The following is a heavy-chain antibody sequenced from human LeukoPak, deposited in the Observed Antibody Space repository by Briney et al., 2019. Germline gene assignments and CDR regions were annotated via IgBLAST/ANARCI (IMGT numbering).Heavy chain of an antibody. CDR2: ITSSSGYI. J-gene: IGHJ5*02. Sequence: GGSLRLSCAASGFTFSSYTMSWVRQAPGKGLEWVSSITSSSGYIYYADSVKGRFTISRDNAKNSLYLQMNSLRAEDTAVYFCSRDSGYSDSSGYSLSWGQGTLVTVSS. D-gene: IGHD3-22*01. V-gene: IGHV3-21*01. CDR3: SRDSGYSDSSGYSLS. CDR1: GFTFSSYT.